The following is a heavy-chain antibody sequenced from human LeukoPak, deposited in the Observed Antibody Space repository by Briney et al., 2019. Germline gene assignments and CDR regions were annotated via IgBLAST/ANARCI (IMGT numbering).Heavy chain of an antibody. CDR1: GGSVSGYTYY. V-gene: IGHV4-39*07. D-gene: IGHD3-22*01. CDR3: ARRGADYYDNSGYYY. J-gene: IGHJ4*02. Sequence: SETLSLTCTVSGGSVSGYTYYWAWIRQPPGKRLEWIGSVYYNGDTYYNPSLKSRVTLSIDTSKNQFSLRLTSVTAADTAIYYCARRGADYYDNSGYYYWGQGTLVTVSS. CDR2: VYYNGDT.